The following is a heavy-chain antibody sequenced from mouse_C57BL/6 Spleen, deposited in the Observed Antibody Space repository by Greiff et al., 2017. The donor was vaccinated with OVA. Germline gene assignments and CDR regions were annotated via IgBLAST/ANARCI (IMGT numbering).Heavy chain of an antibody. J-gene: IGHJ4*01. V-gene: IGHV1-69*01. CDR1: GYTFTSYW. Sequence: VQLQQSGAELVMPGASVKLSCKASGYTFTSYWMHWVKQRPGQGLEWIGEIDPSDSYTNYNQKFKGKSTLTVDKSSSTAYMQLSSLTSEDSAVYYCARRGGGYAMDYWGQGTSVTVSS. CDR2: IDPSDSYT. CDR3: ARRGGGYAMDY.